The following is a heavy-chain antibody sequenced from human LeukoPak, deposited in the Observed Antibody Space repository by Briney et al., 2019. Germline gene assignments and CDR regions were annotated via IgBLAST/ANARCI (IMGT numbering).Heavy chain of an antibody. CDR2: IIPIFGTA. V-gene: IGHV1-69*13. CDR3: ARRPYYYDSSGYANDY. CDR1: GGTFSSYA. J-gene: IGHJ4*02. D-gene: IGHD3-22*01. Sequence: SVKVSCKASGGTFSSYAISWVRQAPGQGLEWMGGIIPIFGTANYAQKFQGRVTITADESTSTAYMELSSLRSEDTAVYYCARRPYYYDSSGYANDYWGQGTLVTVSS.